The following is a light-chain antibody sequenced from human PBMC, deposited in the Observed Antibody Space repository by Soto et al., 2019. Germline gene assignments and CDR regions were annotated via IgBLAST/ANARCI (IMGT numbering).Light chain of an antibody. CDR2: KAS. J-gene: IGKJ1*01. V-gene: IGKV1-5*03. Sequence: DIQMTQSLSTLSASVGDRVTITCRARSSNSSLFDWYQQKPGKAPKLLIYKASNLESGVPSRFSGSGSGTEFTLTISSLQPDDFATYYCQHYNSYSEAFGQGSKV. CDR1: SSNSSL. CDR3: QHYNSYSEA.